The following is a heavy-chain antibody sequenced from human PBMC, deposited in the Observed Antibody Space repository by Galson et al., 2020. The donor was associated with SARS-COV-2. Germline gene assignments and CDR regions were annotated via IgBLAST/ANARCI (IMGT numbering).Heavy chain of an antibody. V-gene: IGHV4-38-2*02. CDR2: IYHRGST. D-gene: IGHD2-15*01. CDR3: ARDRGVDGGISEDFDI. J-gene: IGHJ2*01. CDR1: GVSISSGYF. Sequence: SETLSLTCTVSGVSISSGYFWCWLRQPPEKGLEWIGLIYHRGSTYYNPSLKSRVTISVDTSKNQFSLKLTSVSAADTGVYYCARDRGVDGGISEDFDIWGRGSLVTVSS.